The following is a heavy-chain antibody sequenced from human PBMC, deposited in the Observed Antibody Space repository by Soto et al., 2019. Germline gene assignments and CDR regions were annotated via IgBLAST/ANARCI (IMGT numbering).Heavy chain of an antibody. CDR3: ARCGLDYGMDV. V-gene: IGHV4-4*07. D-gene: IGHD3-16*01. CDR2: FYPTGKT. J-gene: IGHJ6*02. CDR1: GGSISSYY. Sequence: QVQLQESGPGLVKPSETLSLTCTVSGGSISSYYWCWTRQPAGKGLEWIGRFYPTGKTNYNPSPQSRLTMSADTSRNQFSLNLTSVTAADTAVYYCARCGLDYGMDVWGQGTTVTVSS.